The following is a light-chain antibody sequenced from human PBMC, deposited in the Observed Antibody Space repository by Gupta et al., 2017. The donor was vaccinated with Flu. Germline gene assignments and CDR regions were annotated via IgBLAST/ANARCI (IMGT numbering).Light chain of an antibody. CDR3: QQEDSSLST. Sequence: DIVMTQSPDSLAVSLGERATINCKSSQSVLYSSNNKNYLAWYQQKPGQPPKLLIYWASTRESGVPDRFSGSGSGTDFTLTISSLQAEDVAVYYCQQEDSSLSTFGQGTKLEIK. CDR2: WAS. J-gene: IGKJ2*01. CDR1: QSVLYSSNNKNY. V-gene: IGKV4-1*01.